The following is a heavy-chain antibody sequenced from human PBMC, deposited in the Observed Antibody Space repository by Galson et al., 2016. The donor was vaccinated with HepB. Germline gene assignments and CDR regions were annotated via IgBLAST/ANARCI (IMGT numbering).Heavy chain of an antibody. CDR1: GLSFRSCG. J-gene: IGHJ5*02. Sequence: SLRLSCAASGLSFRSCGMHWVRQAPGKGLEWVAVISYDGTKRSYGDSVRGRFTISRDNSKNTLYLEMNSPRAEDTAVYYCAKDEYTIGWGPPWFDPWGKGTLVTVSS. D-gene: IGHD3-10*01. CDR3: AKDEYTIGWGPPWFDP. V-gene: IGHV3-30*18. CDR2: ISYDGTKR.